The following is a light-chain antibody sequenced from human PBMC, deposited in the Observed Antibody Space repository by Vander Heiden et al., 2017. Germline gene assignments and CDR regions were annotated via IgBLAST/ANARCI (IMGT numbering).Light chain of an antibody. V-gene: IGKV3-15*01. J-gene: IGKJ1*01. CDR3: QQYNSWPPLWT. CDR1: QNVSNN. Sequence: IVMTQSPATLSVSPGERATLSCRASQNVSNNLAWYQQKIVQSPRLLIYSASTRATGIPARFNGSGSGTEFTLTISSLQSEDFAVYYCQQYNSWPPLWTFGQGTKVEIK. CDR2: SAS.